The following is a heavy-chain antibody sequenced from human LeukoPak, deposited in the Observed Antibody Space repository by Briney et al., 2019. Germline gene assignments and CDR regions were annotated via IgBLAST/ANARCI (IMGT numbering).Heavy chain of an antibody. V-gene: IGHV4-39*01. CDR2: IYYSGST. CDR1: GGSISSSSYY. CDR3: ARHNPPTYYYDSSKLYYFDY. D-gene: IGHD3-22*01. Sequence: SETLSLTRTVSGGSISSSSYYWGWIRQPPGKGLEWIGSIYYSGSTYYNPSLKSRVTISVATSKNQLSLKLSSVTAADTAVYYCARHNPPTYYYDSSKLYYFDYWGQGTLVTVSS. J-gene: IGHJ4*02.